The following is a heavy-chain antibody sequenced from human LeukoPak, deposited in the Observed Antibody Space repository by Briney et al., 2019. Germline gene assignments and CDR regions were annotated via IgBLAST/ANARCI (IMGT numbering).Heavy chain of an antibody. CDR3: ARGRNDFWSGYYPTHYYYYMDV. Sequence: SETLSLTCAVYGGSFSGYYWSWIRQPPGKGLEWIGEINHSGSTNYNPSINSRITISVDSSTNQFSLKLSSVTAADTAVYYCARGRNDFWSGYYPTHYYYYMDVWGKGTTVTVSS. D-gene: IGHD3-3*01. J-gene: IGHJ6*03. CDR2: INHSGST. CDR1: GGSFSGYY. V-gene: IGHV4-34*01.